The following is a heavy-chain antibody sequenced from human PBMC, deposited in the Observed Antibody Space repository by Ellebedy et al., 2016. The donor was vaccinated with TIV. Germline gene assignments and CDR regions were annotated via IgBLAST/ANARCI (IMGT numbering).Heavy chain of an antibody. J-gene: IGHJ4*02. V-gene: IGHV3-30-3*01. CDR3: SRGGLVMTTVTTRPVDW. CDR1: GFTFSAYA. CDR2: LSYDGGSK. Sequence: GESLKISCAASGFTFSAYAMHWVRQAPGKGLDWLAILSYDGGSKYYAHSVKGRFTISRDNSNNTLYLQMNSLRPEDTAVYYCSRGGLVMTTVTTRPVDWWGQGTLVTVSS. D-gene: IGHD4-11*01.